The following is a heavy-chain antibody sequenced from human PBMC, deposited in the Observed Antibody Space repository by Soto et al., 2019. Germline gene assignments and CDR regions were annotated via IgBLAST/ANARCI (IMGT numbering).Heavy chain of an antibody. CDR2: FDPEDGET. D-gene: IGHD2-21*02. J-gene: IGHJ6*02. CDR3: AREETLAYCGGDCYSDYYYYGMDV. Sequence: GASVKVSCKVSGYTLTELSMHWVRQAPGKGLEWMGGFDPEDGETIYAQKFQGRVTMTEDTSTDTAYMELSSLRSEDTAVYYCAREETLAYCGGDCYSDYYYYGMDVWGQGTTVTVSS. CDR1: GYTLTELS. V-gene: IGHV1-24*01.